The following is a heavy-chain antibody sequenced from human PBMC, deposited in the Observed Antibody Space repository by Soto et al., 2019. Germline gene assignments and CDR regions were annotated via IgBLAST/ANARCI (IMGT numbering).Heavy chain of an antibody. CDR2: IYHSGST. Sequence: QLQLQESGSGLVKPSQTLSLTCAVSGGSISSGGYSWSWIRQPPGKGLEWIGYIYHSGSTYYNPSLQSRVTRPVDRSKNQFSLKLSSVTAADTAVYYCARGIAAAGTNFDYWGQGTLVTVSS. D-gene: IGHD6-13*01. V-gene: IGHV4-30-2*01. CDR3: ARGIAAAGTNFDY. J-gene: IGHJ4*02. CDR1: GGSISSGGYS.